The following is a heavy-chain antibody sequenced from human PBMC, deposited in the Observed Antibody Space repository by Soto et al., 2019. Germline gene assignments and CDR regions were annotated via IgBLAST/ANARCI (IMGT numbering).Heavy chain of an antibody. CDR3: PRDRAADGILYYYYGMDV. V-gene: IGHV3-33*01. D-gene: IGHD6-13*01. CDR2: IWYDGSNK. CDR1: GFTFSSYG. J-gene: IGHJ6*02. Sequence: PGGSLRLSCAASGFTFSSYGMHWVRQAPGKGMEWVAVIWYDGSNKYYADSVKGRFTISRDNSKNTLYLQMNSLRAEDTAVYYCPRDRAADGILYYYYGMDVWGQGTTVTVSS.